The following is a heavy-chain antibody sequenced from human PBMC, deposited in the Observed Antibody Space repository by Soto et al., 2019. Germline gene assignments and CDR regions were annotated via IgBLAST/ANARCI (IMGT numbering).Heavy chain of an antibody. CDR3: ASISGDSVLNVDS. V-gene: IGHV4-59*01. D-gene: IGHD3-10*01. Sequence: QVQLQESGPGLVKPSETLSLTCTVSGGSISSYNWSWIRQPPGKGLEWIGFIFYSGSTSYNPSLRSPVAISIDTAEYEFSLKRTSVTAADTGVYYCASISGDSVLNVDSWGQGALVAASS. CDR2: IFYSGST. J-gene: IGHJ5*01. CDR1: GGSISSYN.